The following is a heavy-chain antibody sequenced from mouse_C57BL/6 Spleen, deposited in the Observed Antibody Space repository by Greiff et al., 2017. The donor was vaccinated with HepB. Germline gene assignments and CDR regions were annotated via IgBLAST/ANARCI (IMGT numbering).Heavy chain of an antibody. J-gene: IGHJ1*03. CDR1: GYTFTSYT. CDR3: ARRAFTTVVAPDFDV. D-gene: IGHD1-1*01. CDR2: INPSSGYT. V-gene: IGHV1-4*01. Sequence: QVQLKESGAELARPGASVKMSCKASGYTFTSYTMHWVKQRPGQGLEWIGYINPSSGYTKYNQKFKDKATLTADKSSSTAYMQLSSLTSEDSAVYYCARRAFTTVVAPDFDVWGTGTTVTVSS.